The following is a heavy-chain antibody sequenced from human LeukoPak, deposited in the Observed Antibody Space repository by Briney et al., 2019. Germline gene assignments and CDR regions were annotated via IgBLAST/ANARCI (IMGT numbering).Heavy chain of an antibody. CDR1: GGTFSSYA. D-gene: IGHD3-22*01. V-gene: IGHV1-69*01. J-gene: IGHJ4*02. CDR2: IIPIFGTA. Sequence: ASVKVSCKASGGTFSSYAISWVRQAPGQGLEWMGGIIPIFGTANYAQKFQGRVTITADESTSTAYMELSGLRSEDTAVYYCATGSGYYYVPFDYWGQGTLVTVSS. CDR3: ATGSGYYYVPFDY.